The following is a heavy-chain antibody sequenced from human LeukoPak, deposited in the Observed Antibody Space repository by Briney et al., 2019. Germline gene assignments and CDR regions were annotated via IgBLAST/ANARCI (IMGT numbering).Heavy chain of an antibody. Sequence: GRSLRLSCAASGFTFSSYAMHWVRQAPGKGLEWVAVISYDGSNKYYADSVKGRFTMSRDNSKNTLYLQMNSLRAEDPAGYYCARTFSSGWYSPTDYWGQGTLVTVSS. CDR3: ARTFSSGWYSPTDY. D-gene: IGHD6-19*01. CDR1: GFTFSSYA. V-gene: IGHV3-30-3*01. J-gene: IGHJ4*02. CDR2: ISYDGSNK.